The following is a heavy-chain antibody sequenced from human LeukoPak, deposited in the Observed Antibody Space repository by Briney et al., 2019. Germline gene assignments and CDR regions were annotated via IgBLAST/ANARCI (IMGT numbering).Heavy chain of an antibody. V-gene: IGHV3-30*03. CDR3: ARVPPRGTAMVTGWFDP. CDR2: ISYDGSNK. Sequence: GGSLRLSCAASGFTFSSYGMHWVRQAPGKGLEWVAVISYDGSNKYYADSVKGRFTISRDNSKNTLYLQMNSLRAEDTAVYYCARVPPRGTAMVTGWFDPWGQGTLVTVSS. J-gene: IGHJ5*02. D-gene: IGHD5-18*01. CDR1: GFTFSSYG.